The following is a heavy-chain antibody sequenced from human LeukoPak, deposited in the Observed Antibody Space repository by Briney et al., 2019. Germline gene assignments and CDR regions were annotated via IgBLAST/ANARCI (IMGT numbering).Heavy chain of an antibody. V-gene: IGHV3-11*01. CDR2: ISSSGSTI. Sequence: GGSLRLSCAASGFTFSDYYMSWIRQAPGKGLEWVSYISSSGSTIYYADSVKGRFTISRDNAKNSLYLQMNSLRAEDTAVYYCARDGGVPRYCSSTSCPDLRQTKQWGQGTLVTVSS. CDR3: ARDGGVPRYCSSTSCPDLRQTKQ. J-gene: IGHJ4*02. CDR1: GFTFSDYY. D-gene: IGHD2-2*01.